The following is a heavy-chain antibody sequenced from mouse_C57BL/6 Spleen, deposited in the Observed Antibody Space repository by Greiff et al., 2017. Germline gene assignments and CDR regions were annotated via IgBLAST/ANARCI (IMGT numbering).Heavy chain of an antibody. D-gene: IGHD1-1*01. Sequence: VKLVESGPGLVQPSQSLSITCTVSGFSLTSYGVHWVRQSPGKGLEWLGVIWSGGSTDYNAAFISRLSISKDNSKSQVFFKMNSLQADDTAIYYCARRGYYGSGYGAMDDWGQGTSVTVAS. CDR2: IWSGGST. V-gene: IGHV2-2*01. CDR3: ARRGYYGSGYGAMDD. J-gene: IGHJ4*01. CDR1: GFSLTSYG.